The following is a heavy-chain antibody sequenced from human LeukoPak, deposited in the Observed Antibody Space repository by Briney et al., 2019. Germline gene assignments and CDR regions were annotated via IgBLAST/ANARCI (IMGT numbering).Heavy chain of an antibody. Sequence: GESLKISCEGSGYAFTKYWIGWVRQMPGKGLEWMGIIHPGDSHTWYSPSFQGQVTISADKSISMAYLQWSSLKASDTAMYFCARQPGMTAKSWYFDLWGRGTLVTVSS. V-gene: IGHV5-51*01. CDR3: ARQPGMTAKSWYFDL. D-gene: IGHD2-2*01. CDR1: GYAFTKYW. CDR2: IHPGDSHT. J-gene: IGHJ2*01.